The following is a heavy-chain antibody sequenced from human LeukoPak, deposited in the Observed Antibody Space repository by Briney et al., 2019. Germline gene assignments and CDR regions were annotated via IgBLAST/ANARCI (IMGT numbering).Heavy chain of an antibody. J-gene: IGHJ6*01. CDR2: TSSSDPGT. CDR1: GFTFSTYS. V-gene: IGHV3-23*01. CDR3: TTAPSTSSTSVLCYAFDQ. D-gene: IGHD2-15*01. Sequence: GGSLRLSCAASGFTFSTYSMSWVRQAPGKGLEWVSATSSSDPGTYHADSVRGRFTISRDNSKNTLYLQINSLTPEHAPAYYCTTAPSTSSTSVLCYAFDQWGQG.